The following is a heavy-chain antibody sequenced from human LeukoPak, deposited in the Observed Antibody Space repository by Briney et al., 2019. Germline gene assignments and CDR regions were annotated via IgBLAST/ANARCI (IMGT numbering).Heavy chain of an antibody. CDR3: ARAISPSSGHRGGLDD. CDR1: GFTFSSYA. V-gene: IGHV3-23*01. D-gene: IGHD2-15*01. J-gene: IGHJ4*02. Sequence: QPGDSLRLSCAASGFTFSSYAMSWVRQAPGKGLEWVSGISGSGGTTYFADAVKGRFTISRDNSKNTVYLQMDSLRAEDTAVYYCARAISPSSGHRGGLDDWGQGTPVTVSS. CDR2: ISGSGGTT.